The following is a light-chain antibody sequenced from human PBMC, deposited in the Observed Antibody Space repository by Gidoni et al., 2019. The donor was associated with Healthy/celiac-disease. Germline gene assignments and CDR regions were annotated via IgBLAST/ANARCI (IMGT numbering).Light chain of an antibody. V-gene: IGKV3-15*01. CDR3: QQYNNWPPMYS. CDR2: GAS. Sequence: EIVMTQPPATLSLSPGERATLSCRASQSVSSNLAWYQQKPGQAPRLLIYGASTRATGIPARFSGSGSGTELTLTISSLKSEDFAVYYCQQYNNWPPMYSFGQGTKLEIK. CDR1: QSVSSN. J-gene: IGKJ2*03.